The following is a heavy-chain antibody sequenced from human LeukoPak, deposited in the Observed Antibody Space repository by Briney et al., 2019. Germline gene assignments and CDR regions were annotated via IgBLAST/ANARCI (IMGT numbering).Heavy chain of an antibody. Sequence: PSETLSLTCAVYGGSFSGYYWSWIRQPPGKGLEWIGEINHSGSTNYNPSLKSRVTISVDTSKNQFSLKLSSLTAADTAVYYCARGRLLWFGELFSSYYFDYWGQGTLVTVSS. CDR2: INHSGST. V-gene: IGHV4-34*01. CDR1: GGSFSGYY. CDR3: ARGRLLWFGELFSSYYFDY. J-gene: IGHJ4*02. D-gene: IGHD3-10*01.